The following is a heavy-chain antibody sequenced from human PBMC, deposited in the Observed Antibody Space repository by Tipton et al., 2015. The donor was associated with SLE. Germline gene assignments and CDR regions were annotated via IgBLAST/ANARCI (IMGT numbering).Heavy chain of an antibody. V-gene: IGHV4-59*08. CDR3: ARSPRGTPAQVHY. CDR1: GGSFSGNH. D-gene: IGHD3-10*01. J-gene: IGHJ4*02. CDR2: ISNGGGT. Sequence: TLSLTCAVYGGSFSGNHWIWIRQPPGKGLDWIGYISNGGGTNYNPSLKSRVTISLDTSNNQFSLRLSSVTAADTAVYYCARSPRGTPAQVHYWGPGALVTVSS.